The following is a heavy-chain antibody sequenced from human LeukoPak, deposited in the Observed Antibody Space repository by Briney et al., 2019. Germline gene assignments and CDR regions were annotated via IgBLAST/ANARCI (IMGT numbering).Heavy chain of an antibody. D-gene: IGHD6-13*01. J-gene: IGHJ6*03. CDR3: AKVYYYSSTYYYYMDV. Sequence: GGSLRLSCAASGFTFSSYGMHWVRQAPGKGLEWVAVISYDGSNKYYADSVKGRFTISRDNSKNTLYLQMNSLRAEDTAVYYCAKVYYYSSTYYYYMDVWGKGTTVTVSS. V-gene: IGHV3-30*18. CDR2: ISYDGSNK. CDR1: GFTFSSYG.